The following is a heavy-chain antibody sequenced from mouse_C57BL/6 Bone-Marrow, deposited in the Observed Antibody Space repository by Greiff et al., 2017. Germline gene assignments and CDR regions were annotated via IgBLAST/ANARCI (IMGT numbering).Heavy chain of an antibody. Sequence: QVQLKQSGAELARPGASVKLSCKASGYTFTSYGISWVKQRTGQGLEWIGEIYPRSGNTYYNEKFKGKATLTADKSSSTAYMELRSLTSEDSAVYFCATAQATPHFDYWGQGTTLTVSS. CDR1: GYTFTSYG. D-gene: IGHD3-2*02. CDR3: ATAQATPHFDY. J-gene: IGHJ2*01. V-gene: IGHV1-81*01. CDR2: IYPRSGNT.